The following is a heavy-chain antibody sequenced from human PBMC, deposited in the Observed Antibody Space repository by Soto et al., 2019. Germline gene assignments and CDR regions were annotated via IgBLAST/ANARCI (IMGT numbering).Heavy chain of an antibody. CDR2: ISSSGSTI. CDR1: GFTFSDYY. CDR3: ARVPIGYSEPFDY. V-gene: IGHV3-11*01. Sequence: GGSLRLSCAASGFTFSDYYISWIRQAPGKGLEWVSYISSSGSTIYYADSVKGRFTISRDNAKNSLYLQMNSLRAEDTAVYYCARVPIGYSEPFDYWGQGTLVTVSS. J-gene: IGHJ4*02. D-gene: IGHD2-15*01.